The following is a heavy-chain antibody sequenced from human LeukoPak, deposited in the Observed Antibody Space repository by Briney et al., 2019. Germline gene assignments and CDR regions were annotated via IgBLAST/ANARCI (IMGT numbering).Heavy chain of an antibody. CDR3: AIQGYSGYDSYYYFDY. D-gene: IGHD5-12*01. CDR1: GGSISSSSYY. J-gene: IGHJ4*02. V-gene: IGHV4-61*05. CDR2: IYYSGST. Sequence: SETLSLTCTVSGGSISSSSYYWGWIRQPPGKGLEWIGYIYYSGSTNYNPSLKSRVTISVDTSKNQFSLKLSSVTAADTAVYYCAIQGYSGYDSYYYFDYWGQGTLVTVSS.